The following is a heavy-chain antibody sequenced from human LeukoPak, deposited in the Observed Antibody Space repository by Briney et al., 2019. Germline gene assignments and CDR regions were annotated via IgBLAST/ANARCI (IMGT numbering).Heavy chain of an antibody. D-gene: IGHD4-23*01. CDR2: IYSGGST. Sequence: QPGGSLRLSCAASGFTVSDNYMIWVRQAPGKGLEWVSVIYSGGSTCYADSVKGRFAISRDNSKNTLYLQMNSLRAEDTAVYYCARGIVTTVVTGFDYWGQGTLVTVSS. J-gene: IGHJ4*02. CDR3: ARGIVTTVVTGFDY. V-gene: IGHV3-66*01. CDR1: GFTVSDNY.